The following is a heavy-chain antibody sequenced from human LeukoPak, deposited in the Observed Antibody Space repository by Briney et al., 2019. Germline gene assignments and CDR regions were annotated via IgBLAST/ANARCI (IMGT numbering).Heavy chain of an antibody. D-gene: IGHD3-10*01. CDR2: VYYTGST. Sequence: SETLSLTCTVSGGSISSSGYYWGWIRQPPGKGLEWVGSVYYTGSTFYNPSLKSRVTTSVDTSKNHFSLNLSSVTAADTAVYYCARHRGRYYDSGSYYYFDYWDQGTLVTVSS. V-gene: IGHV4-39*02. J-gene: IGHJ4*02. CDR1: GGSISSSGYY. CDR3: ARHRGRYYDSGSYYYFDY.